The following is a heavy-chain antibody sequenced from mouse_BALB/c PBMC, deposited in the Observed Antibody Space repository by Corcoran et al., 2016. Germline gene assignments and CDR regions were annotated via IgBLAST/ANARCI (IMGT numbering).Heavy chain of an antibody. J-gene: IGHJ4*01. Sequence: QIQLVQSGPELKKPGETVKISCKASGYTFTNYGMNWVKQAPGKGLKWMGWINTYTGEPTYADDFKGRFACSLETSASTAYLQINNLKNEDMATYFCARRGYKNAMDYWGQGTSVTVSS. CDR1: GYTFTNYG. CDR3: ARRGYKNAMDY. CDR2: INTYTGEP. D-gene: IGHD1-3*01. V-gene: IGHV9-1*02.